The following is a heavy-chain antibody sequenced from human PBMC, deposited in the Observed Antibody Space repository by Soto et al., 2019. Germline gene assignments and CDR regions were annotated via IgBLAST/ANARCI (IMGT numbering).Heavy chain of an antibody. D-gene: IGHD5-18*01. Sequence: GGSLRLSCASSVFSFSTYGMQCVRHAPGKCLEWVAEIWYDGSNDFYSDSVKGRFTISRDNAKNTLFLQMNSLRAEDTAMYYCGRRYNYAEYWGQGTQVNVSS. V-gene: IGHV3-33*01. J-gene: IGHJ4*02. CDR1: VFSFSTYG. CDR3: GRRYNYAEY. CDR2: IWYDGSND.